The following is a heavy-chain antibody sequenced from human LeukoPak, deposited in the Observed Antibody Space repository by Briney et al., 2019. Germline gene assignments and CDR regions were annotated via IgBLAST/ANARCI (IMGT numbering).Heavy chain of an antibody. D-gene: IGHD3-3*01. Sequence: NPSQTLSLTCTVSGGSISSGGYYWSWIRQPPGKGLEWIGYIYHSGSTYYNPSLKSRDTISVDRSKNQFSLKLSSVTAADTAVYYCARDAYYDYGNAFDIWGQGTMVTVSS. CDR2: IYHSGST. V-gene: IGHV4-30-2*01. CDR1: GGSISSGGYY. CDR3: ARDAYYDYGNAFDI. J-gene: IGHJ3*02.